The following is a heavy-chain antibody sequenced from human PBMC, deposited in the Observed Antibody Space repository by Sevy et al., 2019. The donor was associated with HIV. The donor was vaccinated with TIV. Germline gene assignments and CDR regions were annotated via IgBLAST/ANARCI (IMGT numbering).Heavy chain of an antibody. CDR3: ATDRYSGSRRTVNYYYYGMDV. Sequence: GGSLRLSCAASGFTFSSYGMHWVRQAPGKGLEWVAVIWYDGSNKYYADSVKGRFTISRDNSKNTLYLQMNSLRAEDTAVYYCATDRYSGSRRTVNYYYYGMDVWGQGNTVTVSS. CDR1: GFTFSSYG. D-gene: IGHD1-26*01. V-gene: IGHV3-33*01. CDR2: IWYDGSNK. J-gene: IGHJ6*02.